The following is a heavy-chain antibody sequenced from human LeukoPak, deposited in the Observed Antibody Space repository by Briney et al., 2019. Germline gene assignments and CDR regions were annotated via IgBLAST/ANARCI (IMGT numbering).Heavy chain of an antibody. Sequence: ASVKVSCKASGYTFTSHDIDWVRQATGQGLEWMGWMNPNSGNTGYAQKLQGRVTMTRDTSISTVYMELSSLTSEDTAVYYCARGLVRGRFDRDVWGQGTTVTVSS. D-gene: IGHD3-10*01. CDR2: MNPNSGNT. V-gene: IGHV1-8*01. J-gene: IGHJ6*02. CDR3: ARGLVRGRFDRDV. CDR1: GYTFTSHD.